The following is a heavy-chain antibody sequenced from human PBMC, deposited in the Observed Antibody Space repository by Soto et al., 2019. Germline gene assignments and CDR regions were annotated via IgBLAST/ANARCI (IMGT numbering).Heavy chain of an antibody. CDR3: ARDDSGFSGSHYIDYFNY. V-gene: IGHV1-3*01. CDR1: GYTFTTYA. Sequence: ASVKVSCKASGYTFTTYAMHWVRQAPGQRLEWMGWINAGNGITKYSQKFQGRVTITRDTSASTAYMELSSLRSEDTAVYYCARDDSGFSGSHYIDYFNYWG. CDR2: INAGNGIT. J-gene: IGHJ4*01. D-gene: IGHD1-26*01.